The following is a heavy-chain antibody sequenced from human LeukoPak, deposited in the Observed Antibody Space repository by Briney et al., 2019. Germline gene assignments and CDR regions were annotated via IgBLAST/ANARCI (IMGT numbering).Heavy chain of an antibody. D-gene: IGHD2-2*01. CDR3: ARDGSTFYYYYYMDV. CDR1: GGTFSSYA. V-gene: IGHV1-8*02. Sequence: ASVKVSCKASGGTFSSYAISWVRQATGQGLEWMGWMNPNSGNTGYAQKFQGRVTMTRNTSISTAYMELSSLRSEDTAVYYCARDGSTFYYYYYMDVWGKGTTVTISS. CDR2: MNPNSGNT. J-gene: IGHJ6*03.